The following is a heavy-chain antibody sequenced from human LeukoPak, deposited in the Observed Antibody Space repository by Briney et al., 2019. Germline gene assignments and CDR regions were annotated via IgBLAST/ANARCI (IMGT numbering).Heavy chain of an antibody. J-gene: IGHJ4*02. V-gene: IGHV1-18*01. Sequence: ASVEVSCKASGYTFTSYGISWVRQAPGQGLEWMGWISAYNGNTNYAQQLQGRVTMTTDTSTSIAYMELRSLRSDDTAVYYCARAPTMVVTNLDYWGQGTLVTVSS. CDR2: ISAYNGNT. D-gene: IGHD4/OR15-4a*01. CDR1: GYTFTSYG. CDR3: ARAPTMVVTNLDY.